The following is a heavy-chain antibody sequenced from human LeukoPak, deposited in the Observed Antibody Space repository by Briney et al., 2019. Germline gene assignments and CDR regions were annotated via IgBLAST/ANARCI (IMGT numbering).Heavy chain of an antibody. Sequence: GGSLRLSCAASGFTFSSYGMHWVRQAPGKGLEWVAFIRYDGSNKYYADSVKGRITISRDNSKNTLYLQMNSLRAEDTAVYYCAKVDYYYDSSGYFFDYWGQGTLVTVSS. CDR2: IRYDGSNK. CDR1: GFTFSSYG. CDR3: AKVDYYYDSSGYFFDY. J-gene: IGHJ4*02. V-gene: IGHV3-30*02. D-gene: IGHD3-22*01.